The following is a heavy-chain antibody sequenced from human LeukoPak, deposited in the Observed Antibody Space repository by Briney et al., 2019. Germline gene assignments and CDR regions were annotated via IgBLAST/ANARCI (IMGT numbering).Heavy chain of an antibody. D-gene: IGHD6-13*01. CDR2: ISGRGDST. J-gene: IGHJ2*01. Sequence: GGSLRLSCAASRFTFSSYAMSWVRQAPGKGLEWVSTISGRGDSTYYADSVKGRFTISRDNSRNTLYLQMNALRAEDTAVYYCAKAIAAPVWYFDLWGRGTLVTVSS. V-gene: IGHV3-23*01. CDR1: RFTFSSYA. CDR3: AKAIAAPVWYFDL.